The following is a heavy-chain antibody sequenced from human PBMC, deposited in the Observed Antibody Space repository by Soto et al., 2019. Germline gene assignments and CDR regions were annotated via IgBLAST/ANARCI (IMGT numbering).Heavy chain of an antibody. D-gene: IGHD6-19*01. CDR1: GFNFNSYE. J-gene: IGHJ6*02. Sequence: GSLRLSCAASGFNFNSYEMDWVRQDPGKGLEWLSSISSGGSSIYSADSVKGRFTISRENAKNSLYLQMNSLRAEDTAVYFCARGSSGWFVMDVWGQGTTVTVSS. CDR3: ARGSSGWFVMDV. CDR2: ISSGGSSI. V-gene: IGHV3-48*03.